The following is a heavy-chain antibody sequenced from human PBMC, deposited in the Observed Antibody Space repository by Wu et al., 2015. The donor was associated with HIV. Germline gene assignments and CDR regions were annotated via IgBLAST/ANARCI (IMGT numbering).Heavy chain of an antibody. J-gene: IGHJ4*02. CDR1: GGTFSSFS. D-gene: IGHD3-22*01. CDR2: IIPLFDTA. Sequence: QVQLVQSGAEVKKPGSSVRVSCQASGGTFSSFSISWVRQAPGQGLEWMGGIIPLFDTAHYAQKFRDRVTMTTDESTTTAYMELTSLRSEDTAIYYCARDPYYYDRSGYTYYFDYWAREPRSSSPQ. V-gene: IGHV1-69*05. CDR3: ARDPYYYDRSGYTYYFDY.